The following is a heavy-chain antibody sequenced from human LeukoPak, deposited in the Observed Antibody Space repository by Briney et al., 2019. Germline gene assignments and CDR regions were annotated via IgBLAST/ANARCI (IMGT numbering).Heavy chain of an antibody. J-gene: IGHJ4*02. Sequence: GGSLRLSCAASGFTFSSYAMHWVRQAPGKGLEWVAVISYDGSNKYYADSVKGRFTISRDNAKNSLYLQMNSLRAEDTAVYYCARAPRFGSGWYFDYWGQGTLVTVSS. CDR3: ARAPRFGSGWYFDY. D-gene: IGHD3-22*01. CDR2: ISYDGSNK. CDR1: GFTFSSYA. V-gene: IGHV3-30-3*01.